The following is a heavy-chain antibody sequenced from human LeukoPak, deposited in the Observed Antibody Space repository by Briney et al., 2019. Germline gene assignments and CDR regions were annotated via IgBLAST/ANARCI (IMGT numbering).Heavy chain of an antibody. V-gene: IGHV4-4*02. CDR2: IYHSGST. Sequence: KPSETLSLTCAVSGGSISSSNWWSWVRQPPGKGLEWIGEIYHSGSTNHNPSLKNRVTISVDKSKNQFSLKLSSVTAADTAVYYCARAGSGYTFYYYYYGMDVWGQGTTVTVSS. D-gene: IGHD3-22*01. J-gene: IGHJ6*02. CDR3: ARAGSGYTFYYYYYGMDV. CDR1: GGSISSSNW.